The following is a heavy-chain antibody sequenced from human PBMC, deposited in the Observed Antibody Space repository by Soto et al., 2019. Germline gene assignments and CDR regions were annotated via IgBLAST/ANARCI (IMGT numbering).Heavy chain of an antibody. CDR2: ISSSSSYI. J-gene: IGHJ4*02. Sequence: VQLVESGGGLVKPGGSLRLSCAASGFTFSSYSMNWVRQAPGKGLEWVSSISSSSSYIYYADSVKGRFTISRDDSKNTLYLQMNSLKTEDTAVYYCTTGLITFGGVIGYWGQGTLVTVSS. D-gene: IGHD3-16*02. CDR1: GFTFSSYS. CDR3: TTGLITFGGVIGY. V-gene: IGHV3-21*03.